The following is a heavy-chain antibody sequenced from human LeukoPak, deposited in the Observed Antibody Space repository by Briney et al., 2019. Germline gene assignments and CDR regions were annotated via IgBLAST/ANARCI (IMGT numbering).Heavy chain of an antibody. V-gene: IGHV4-31*03. J-gene: IGHJ4*02. CDR3: ARSQTSYSYGSVDY. CDR1: GGSISSGGYY. CDR2: IYYSGST. Sequence: PSETLSLTCTVSGGSISSGGYYWSGIRQHPGKGLEWIGYIYYSGSTYYNPSLKSRVTISVDTSKNQFSLKLSSVTAADTAVYYCARSQTSYSYGSVDYWGQGTLVTVSS. D-gene: IGHD5-18*01.